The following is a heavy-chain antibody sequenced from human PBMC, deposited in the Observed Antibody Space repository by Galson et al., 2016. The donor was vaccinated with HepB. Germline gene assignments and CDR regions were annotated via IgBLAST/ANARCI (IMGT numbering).Heavy chain of an antibody. Sequence: SLRLSCAASGFSFSNYGMHWVRQAPGKGLDWLAVVSYDGRYKYYAESVRGRITISRDNSKNTLYLQTDGLRPEDTAFYYCARELGTGYNRNPLVDNWGQGTLVTVSS. V-gene: IGHV3-30*03. CDR1: GFSFSNYG. D-gene: IGHD1-14*01. CDR2: VSYDGRYK. J-gene: IGHJ4*02. CDR3: ARELGTGYNRNPLVDN.